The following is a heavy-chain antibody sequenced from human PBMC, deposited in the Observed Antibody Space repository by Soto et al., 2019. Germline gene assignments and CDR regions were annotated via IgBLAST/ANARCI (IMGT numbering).Heavy chain of an antibody. CDR2: IFDNGDV. V-gene: IGHV4-59*01. CDR1: GVSSTSFY. CDR3: ARGWGSKWYYFDS. Sequence: QVRLQESGPGLVRPSETLSLTCTVSGVSSTSFYWSWIRQSPGKGLEWIGYIFDNGDVKYNPSLMSRLTMSIDMSKNEFSLRLKSVTAADTAMYYCARGWGSKWYYFDSWGEGTLVTVSS. J-gene: IGHJ4*02. D-gene: IGHD3-16*01.